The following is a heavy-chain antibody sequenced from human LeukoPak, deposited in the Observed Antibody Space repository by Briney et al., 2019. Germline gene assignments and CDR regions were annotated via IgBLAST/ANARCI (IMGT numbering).Heavy chain of an antibody. Sequence: ASVKVSCKASGYTFTSYYMHWVRQAPGQGLEWMGIINPSGGSTSYAQKFQGRVTMTRDMSTSTVYMELSSLRSEDTAVYYCARVKFGGVIVRPYYFDYWGQGTLVTVSS. D-gene: IGHD3-16*02. J-gene: IGHJ4*02. CDR3: ARVKFGGVIVRPYYFDY. V-gene: IGHV1-46*01. CDR1: GYTFTSYY. CDR2: INPSGGST.